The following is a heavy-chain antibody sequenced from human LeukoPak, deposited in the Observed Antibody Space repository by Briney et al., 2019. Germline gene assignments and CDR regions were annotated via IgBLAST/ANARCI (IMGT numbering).Heavy chain of an antibody. CDR3: ARSPDILTGENFDY. J-gene: IGHJ4*02. V-gene: IGHV1-2*06. Sequence: ASVKVSCKASGYTFTGYYMHWARQAPGQGLEWMGRINLNSGGTNDAQKFQDRVTMTRDTSISTAYMELSRLRFDDTAVYYCARSPDILTGENFDYWGQGTLVIVSS. CDR2: INLNSGGT. D-gene: IGHD3-9*01. CDR1: GYTFTGYY.